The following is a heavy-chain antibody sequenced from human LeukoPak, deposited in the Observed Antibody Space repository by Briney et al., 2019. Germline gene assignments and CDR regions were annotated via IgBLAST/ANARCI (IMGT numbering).Heavy chain of an antibody. CDR1: GGTFSSYA. CDR3: AREVRAVADFNWFDP. J-gene: IGHJ5*02. CDR2: IIPIFGTA. D-gene: IGHD6-19*01. V-gene: IGHV1-69*13. Sequence: ASVKVSCKASGGTFSSYAISWVRQAPGQGLEWMGGIIPIFGTANYAQKFQGRVTITADESTSTAYMELSSLRSEDTAVYYCAREVRAVADFNWFDPWGQGTLVTVSS.